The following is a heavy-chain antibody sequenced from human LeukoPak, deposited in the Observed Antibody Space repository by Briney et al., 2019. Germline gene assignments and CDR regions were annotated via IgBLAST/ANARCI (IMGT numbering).Heavy chain of an antibody. V-gene: IGHV4-59*08. D-gene: IGHD3-10*01. CDR3: ARHARYDSGSIYCFDY. J-gene: IGHJ4*02. CDR2: IYYSGST. Sequence: SETLSLTCTVSDGSISSYYWSWIRQPPGKGLEWIGYIYYSGSTNYNPSLESRVTISVDTSKNQFSLKLSSVTAADTAVYYCARHARYDSGSIYCFDYWGQGTLVTVSS. CDR1: DGSISSYY.